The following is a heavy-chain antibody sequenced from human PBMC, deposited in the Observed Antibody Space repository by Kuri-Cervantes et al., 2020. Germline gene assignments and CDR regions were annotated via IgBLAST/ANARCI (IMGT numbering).Heavy chain of an antibody. V-gene: IGHV4-30-2*03. CDR2: IYHSGST. CDR1: GGSISSGGYS. Sequence: SQTLSLTCAVSGGSISSGGYSWSWIRQPPGKGLDWIGYIYHSGSTYYNPSLKSRVTISVDTSKNQFSLKLSSVTAADTAVYYCARHRLEWGSGSRYYYGMDVWGQGTTVTVSS. CDR3: ARHRLEWGSGSRYYYGMDV. J-gene: IGHJ6*02. D-gene: IGHD3-10*01.